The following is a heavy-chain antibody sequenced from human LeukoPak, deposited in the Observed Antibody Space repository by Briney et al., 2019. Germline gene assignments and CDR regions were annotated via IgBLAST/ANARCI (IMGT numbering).Heavy chain of an antibody. Sequence: PGGSLRLSCAASGFTFRNHWMHWVRQTPGKGLVWVSRISSDGSSTTYADSVKGRFTISRDNAKNTLYLQMNNLRAEDTAMYHCARDQRVTGRPDIDYWGQGTLVIVSS. V-gene: IGHV3-74*03. D-gene: IGHD6-6*01. J-gene: IGHJ4*02. CDR3: ARDQRVTGRPDIDY. CDR2: ISSDGSST. CDR1: GFTFRNHW.